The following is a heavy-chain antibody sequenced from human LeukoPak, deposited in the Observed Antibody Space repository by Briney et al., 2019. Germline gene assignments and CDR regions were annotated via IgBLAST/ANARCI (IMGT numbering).Heavy chain of an antibody. J-gene: IGHJ4*02. D-gene: IGHD5-24*01. V-gene: IGHV3-7*01. CDR2: IKQDGSEK. CDR3: ARGGLHDYGDY. CDR1: GFIFSSFW. Sequence: GGSLRLSCAVSGFIFSSFWMSWVRQAPGKGLEWVANIKQDGSEKYYVDSVKGRFTISRDNAKNSLYLQMNSLRAEDTAVYYCARGGLHDYGDYWGQGTLVTVSS.